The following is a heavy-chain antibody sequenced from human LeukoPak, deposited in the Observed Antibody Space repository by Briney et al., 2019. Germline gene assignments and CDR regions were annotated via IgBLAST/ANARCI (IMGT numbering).Heavy chain of an antibody. J-gene: IGHJ3*02. CDR1: GGSFSGYY. CDR2: INHSGST. D-gene: IGHD6-13*01. CDR3: ARDRGPAGAAAGTAFDI. V-gene: IGHV4-34*01. Sequence: PSETLSLTCAVYGGSFSGYYWSWIRQPPGKGLEWIGEINHSGSTNYNPSLKSRVTISVDTSKNQFSLKLSSVTAADTAVYYCARDRGPAGAAAGTAFDIWGQGTMVTVSS.